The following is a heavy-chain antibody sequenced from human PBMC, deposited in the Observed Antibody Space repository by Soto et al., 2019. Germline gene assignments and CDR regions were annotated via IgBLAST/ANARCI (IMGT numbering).Heavy chain of an antibody. CDR3: AREMPPPYYYYCYGMDV. V-gene: IGHV3-74*01. D-gene: IGHD2-2*01. J-gene: IGHJ6*02. CDR2: INSDGSST. Sequence: GGSLRLSXAASGFTFSGYWMHWVRQAPGKGLVWVSRINSDGSSTSYAGSVKGRFTISRDNAKNTLYLQMNSLRAEDTAVYYCAREMPPPYYYYCYGMDVWGQGTTVTVSS. CDR1: GFTFSGYW.